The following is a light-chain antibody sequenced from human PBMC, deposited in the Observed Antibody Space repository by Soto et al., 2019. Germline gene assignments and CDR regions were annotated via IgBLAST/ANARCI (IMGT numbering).Light chain of an antibody. CDR2: DAS. J-gene: IGKJ1*01. CDR1: QSVSSN. V-gene: IGKV3-15*01. CDR3: QQYNDWPPIT. Sequence: EIVLTQSPATLSLSPVERATLSCRASQSVSSNLAWYQQKPGQAPGLLIYDASTRATVIPARFSGSGSGTEFTLTISSLQSEDFAVYYCQQYNDWPPITFGQGTKVDIK.